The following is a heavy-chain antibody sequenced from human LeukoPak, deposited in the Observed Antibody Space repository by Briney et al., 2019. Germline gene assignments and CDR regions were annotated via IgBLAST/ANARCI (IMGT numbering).Heavy chain of an antibody. D-gene: IGHD2-15*01. J-gene: IGHJ4*02. CDR1: GGSISSYY. CDR2: IYTSGST. CDR3: ARGGHCSGSGCYYYFDY. Sequence: SETLSLTCTVSGGSISSYYWSWIRQPAGKGLEWIGRIYTSGSTNYNPSLKSRVTMSVDTSKNQFSLKLSSVTAADTAVYYCARGGHCSGSGCYYYFDYWGQGTLVTVSS. V-gene: IGHV4-4*07.